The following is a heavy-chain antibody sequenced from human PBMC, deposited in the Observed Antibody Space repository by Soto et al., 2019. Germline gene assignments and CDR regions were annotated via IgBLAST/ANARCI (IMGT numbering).Heavy chain of an antibody. CDR3: GRSKLGLRQQYNWFDP. J-gene: IGHJ5*02. CDR2: IYYSGST. D-gene: IGHD1-7*01. Sequence: SETLSLTWTVSGGSISSYYWSWIRQPPGKGLEWIGYIYYSGSTNYNPSLKSRVTISVDTSKNQFSLKLSSVTAADTAVYYCGRSKLGLRQQYNWFDPWGQGTLVTVSS. CDR1: GGSISSYY. V-gene: IGHV4-59*01.